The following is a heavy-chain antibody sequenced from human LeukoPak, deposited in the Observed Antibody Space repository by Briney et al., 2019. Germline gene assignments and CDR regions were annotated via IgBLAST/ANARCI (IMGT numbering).Heavy chain of an antibody. D-gene: IGHD6-6*01. CDR3: ARGPNSNWSGLDF. Sequence: PGGSLRLSCTASGFSFRGHWMHWARQLPGKGLVWVSRISPTGSTTSYADSVKGRFTVSRDNAKNTLYLQVSNLRAEDTAVYYCARGPNSNWSGLDFWGQGTLLTVSS. J-gene: IGHJ4*02. V-gene: IGHV3-74*01. CDR2: ISPTGSTT. CDR1: GFSFRGHW.